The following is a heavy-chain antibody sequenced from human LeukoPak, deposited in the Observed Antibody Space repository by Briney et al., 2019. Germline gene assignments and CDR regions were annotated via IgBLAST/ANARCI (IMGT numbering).Heavy chain of an antibody. D-gene: IGHD6-19*01. CDR3: AREYPVDSSGWYRYYFDY. Sequence: GRSLRLSCAASGFTFSSYGMHWVRQAPGKGLEWVAVIWYDGSNKYYADSVKGRFTISRDNSKNTLYLQMNSLRAEDTAVYYCAREYPVDSSGWYRYYFDYWGQGTLVTVSS. CDR2: IWYDGSNK. J-gene: IGHJ4*02. CDR1: GFTFSSYG. V-gene: IGHV3-33*01.